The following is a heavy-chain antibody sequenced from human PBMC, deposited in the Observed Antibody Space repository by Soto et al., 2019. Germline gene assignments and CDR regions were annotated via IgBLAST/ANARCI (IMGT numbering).Heavy chain of an antibody. CDR1: GYPFTSYG. J-gene: IGHJ5*02. V-gene: IGHV1-18*01. Sequence: QVQLVQSGAEVKKPGASVKVSCKASGYPFTSYGISWVRQAPGQGLEWMGWISAYNGNTNDAQQLQGRVTMTTDTSTSTDYMELRSLRSDDTAVYYGAREAGPEEHAVANVNWFDPWGQGTLVTVSS. CDR3: AREAGPEEHAVANVNWFDP. D-gene: IGHD6-19*01. CDR2: ISAYNGNT.